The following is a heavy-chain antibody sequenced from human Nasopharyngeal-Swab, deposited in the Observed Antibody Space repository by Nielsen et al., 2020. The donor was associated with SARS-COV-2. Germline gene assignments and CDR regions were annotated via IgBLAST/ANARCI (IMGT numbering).Heavy chain of an antibody. V-gene: IGHV7-4-1*02. D-gene: IGHD1-1*01. Sequence: ASVTVSCKASGYTFTSHVLNWVRQAPGQGPEYIGWDRPKTGAPNYAQAFPGSFVISLDTSVSTTYLQLSSLKADDTAVYYCARENQVYANIWIDYWGQGTQVTVSS. CDR2: DRPKTGAP. CDR1: GYTFTSHV. CDR3: ARENQVYANIWIDY. J-gene: IGHJ4*02.